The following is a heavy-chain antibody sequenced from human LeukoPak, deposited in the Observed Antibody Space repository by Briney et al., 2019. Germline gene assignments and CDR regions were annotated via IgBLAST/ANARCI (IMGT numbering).Heavy chain of an antibody. J-gene: IGHJ3*02. D-gene: IGHD7-27*01. CDR2: IYTSGST. CDR1: GGSISSGSYY. Sequence: KSSETLSLTCTVSGGSISSGSYYWSWIRQPTGKGLEWIGRIYTSGSTNYNPSLKSRVTISVDTSKNQFSVKLSSVTAADTAVYYCARDLGYDAFDIWGQGTMVTVSS. V-gene: IGHV4-61*02. CDR3: ARDLGYDAFDI.